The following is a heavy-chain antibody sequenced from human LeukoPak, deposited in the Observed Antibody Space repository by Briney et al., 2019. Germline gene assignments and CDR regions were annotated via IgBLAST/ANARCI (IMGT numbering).Heavy chain of an antibody. D-gene: IGHD3-9*01. V-gene: IGHV1-18*01. CDR3: ARVQGVRYFDWSFGLRLDV. Sequence: ASVKVSCKASGGTFSSYAISWVRQAPGQGLEWMGWISAYNGNRNYAQKLQGRVTMTTDTSTSTDYMELRRQRSDDTGVYFCARVQGVRYFDWSFGLRLDVWGKGTTVTISS. CDR2: ISAYNGNR. CDR1: GGTFSSYA. J-gene: IGHJ6*04.